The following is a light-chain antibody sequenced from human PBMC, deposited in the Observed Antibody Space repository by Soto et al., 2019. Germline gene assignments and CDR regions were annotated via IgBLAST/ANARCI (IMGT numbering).Light chain of an antibody. CDR1: QSFSSRY. CDR2: GAS. Sequence: EIVLTQTPGTLSLSPGERATLSCRASQSFSSRYLAWYQHKPGQAPRLIMYGASSRATGIPDRFSGSGSGTDFTLTISRLDPEDFAVYYCQQYGSSRTFGQGTKVEIK. V-gene: IGKV3-20*01. CDR3: QQYGSSRT. J-gene: IGKJ1*01.